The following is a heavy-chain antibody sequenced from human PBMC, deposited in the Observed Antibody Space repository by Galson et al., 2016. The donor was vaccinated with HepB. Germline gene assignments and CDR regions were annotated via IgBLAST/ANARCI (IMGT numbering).Heavy chain of an antibody. Sequence: SLRLSCAASGFTFSSYDIHWVRQTTGKSLEWASGVGSAGDTYYSGSVKGRFTISRENAKSSLYLQMNSLRVGDTAVYFCARAIRDSSGYSYDAFDIWGQGTMVTVSS. V-gene: IGHV3-13*01. CDR2: VGSAGDT. CDR3: ARAIRDSSGYSYDAFDI. D-gene: IGHD3-22*01. CDR1: GFTFSSYD. J-gene: IGHJ3*02.